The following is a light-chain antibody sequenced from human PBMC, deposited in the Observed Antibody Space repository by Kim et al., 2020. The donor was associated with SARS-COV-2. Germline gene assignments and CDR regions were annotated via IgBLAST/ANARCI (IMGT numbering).Light chain of an antibody. CDR2: DAS. Sequence: SQGERATLSCRASQSGRSNLAWYQQKRGKPPSLLSYDASNRDNGIQDRFSGSGSGTDLAVTVSSLEPEDFAVYYWQQRGDWTITFGGGTKVEIK. J-gene: IGKJ4*01. CDR3: QQRGDWTIT. CDR1: QSGRSN. V-gene: IGKV3-11*01.